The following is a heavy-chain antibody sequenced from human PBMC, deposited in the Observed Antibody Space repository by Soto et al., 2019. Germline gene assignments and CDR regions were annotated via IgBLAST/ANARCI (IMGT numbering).Heavy chain of an antibody. Sequence: EVQLVESGGGLVQPGGSLRLSCAASGFTFSSYSMNWVRQAPGKGLEWVSYISSSSSTIYYADSVKGRFTISRDNAKNSLDLQMNSLKAEDTAVYYCAPESSTWGYWGQGTLVTVSS. V-gene: IGHV3-48*01. D-gene: IGHD7-27*01. CDR3: APESSTWGY. CDR2: ISSSSSTI. J-gene: IGHJ4*02. CDR1: GFTFSSYS.